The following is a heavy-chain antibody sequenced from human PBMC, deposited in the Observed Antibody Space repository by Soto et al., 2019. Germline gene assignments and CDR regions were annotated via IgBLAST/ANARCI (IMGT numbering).Heavy chain of an antibody. CDR1: GFTFSRYA. CDR2: ISRDGTNK. V-gene: IGHV3-30*04. J-gene: IGHJ4*02. Sequence: QVQVVESGGGVVQPGRSLRLSCAASGFTFSRYAIHWVRQAPGKGLEWVAVISRDGTNKYYVDSVKGRFTISRDNSRNTLYLQMNSLRHEHADVYYCARSRSGAVADSFDFWGQGTLVTVSS. CDR3: ARSRSGAVADSFDF. D-gene: IGHD3-10*01.